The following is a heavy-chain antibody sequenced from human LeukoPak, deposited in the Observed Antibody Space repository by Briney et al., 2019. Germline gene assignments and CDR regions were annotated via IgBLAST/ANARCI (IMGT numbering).Heavy chain of an antibody. CDR3: ARHYGSGSYYRY. D-gene: IGHD3-10*01. J-gene: IGHJ4*02. CDR2: IYYSGST. CDR1: GGSISSYY. Sequence: SETLSLTCTVSGGSISSYYWSWTRQPPGRGLEWIGYIYYSGSTNYNPSLKSRVTISVDTSKNQFSLKLSSVTAADTAVYYCARHYGSGSYYRYWGQGTLVTVSS. V-gene: IGHV4-59*08.